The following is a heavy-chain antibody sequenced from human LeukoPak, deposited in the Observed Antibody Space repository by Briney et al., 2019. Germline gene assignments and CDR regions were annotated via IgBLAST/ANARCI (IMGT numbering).Heavy chain of an antibody. D-gene: IGHD6-19*01. J-gene: IGHJ4*02. CDR2: INKDGSTT. CDR3: ARDVRYGSVD. CDR1: GVTFSSYW. Sequence: GGALRLSCAASGVTFSSYWMRGGRQAPGKGLVWGSYINKDGSTTIYADSVKGGCTISRDNAKTTLYLQMKSLRAEATAVYYCARDVRYGSVDWGQGTLAPVSS. V-gene: IGHV3-74*01.